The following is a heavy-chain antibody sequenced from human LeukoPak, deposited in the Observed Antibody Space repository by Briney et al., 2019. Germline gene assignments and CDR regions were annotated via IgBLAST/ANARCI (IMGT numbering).Heavy chain of an antibody. CDR2: ISYDGSNK. Sequence: GGSLRLSCAASGFTFSSYAMHWVRQAPGKGLEWVAVISYDGSNKYYADSVKGRFTTSRDNSKNTLYLQMNSLRAEDTAVYYCARVGQGYYGSGSYYIPYYYYGMDVWGQGTTVTVSS. CDR1: GFTFSSYA. J-gene: IGHJ6*02. D-gene: IGHD3-10*01. CDR3: ARVGQGYYGSGSYYIPYYYYGMDV. V-gene: IGHV3-30*04.